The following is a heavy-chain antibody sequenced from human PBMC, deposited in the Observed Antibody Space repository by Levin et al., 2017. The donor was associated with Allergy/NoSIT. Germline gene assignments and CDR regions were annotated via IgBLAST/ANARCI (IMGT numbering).Heavy chain of an antibody. D-gene: IGHD3-3*01. Sequence: GESLKISCKASGYTFTGYYMHWVRQAPGQGLEWMGRINPNSGGTNYAQKFQGRVTMTRDTSISTAYMELSRLRSDDTAVYYCARGEEYYDFWSGRGPNNWFDPWGQGTLVTVSS. CDR2: INPNSGGT. CDR3: ARGEEYYDFWSGRGPNNWFDP. V-gene: IGHV1-2*06. CDR1: GYTFTGYY. J-gene: IGHJ5*02.